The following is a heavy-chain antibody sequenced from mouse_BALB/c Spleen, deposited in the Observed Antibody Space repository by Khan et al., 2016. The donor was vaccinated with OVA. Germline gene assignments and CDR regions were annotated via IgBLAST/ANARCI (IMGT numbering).Heavy chain of an antibody. J-gene: IGHJ3*01. CDR1: GFTFSTYA. CDR3: ASHVTGSFAY. CDR2: INSDGYYT. V-gene: IGHV5-6*01. D-gene: IGHD4-1*01. Sequence: EVELVESGGDLVKPGGSLRLSCAASGFTFSTYAMSWVRQFPDKRLEWVATINSDGYYTYYPDTLKGRFTISRNNAENTLYLQMSSLKSEDTAIYYCASHVTGSFAYWGHGTRVTVAA.